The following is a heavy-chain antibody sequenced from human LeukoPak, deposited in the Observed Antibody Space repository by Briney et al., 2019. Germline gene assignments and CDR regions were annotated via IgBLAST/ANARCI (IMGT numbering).Heavy chain of an antibody. Sequence: ASVKVSCKASGYTFTSYGISWVRQAPGQGLEWMGWISAYNDNTNYAQKLQGRVTMTTDTSTSTAYMELRSLRSEDTAVYYCARVHYDILTGYSYFDYWGQGTLVTVSS. CDR1: GYTFTSYG. D-gene: IGHD3-9*01. CDR2: ISAYNDNT. J-gene: IGHJ4*02. V-gene: IGHV1-18*01. CDR3: ARVHYDILTGYSYFDY.